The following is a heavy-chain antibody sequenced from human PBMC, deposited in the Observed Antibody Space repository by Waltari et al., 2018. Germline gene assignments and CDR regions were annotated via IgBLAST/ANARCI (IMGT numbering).Heavy chain of an antibody. CDR1: GFTFSSYA. CDR2: ISGSGCST. J-gene: IGHJ1*01. Sequence: EVQLLESGGGLVQPGGSLRLSCAASGFTFSSYAMSWVRQAPGKGLEWVSAISGSGCSTYYADSGKGRFTISRDNSKNTLYLQMNSLGAEDTAVYYCAKCSASLASGSYPSIYFQHWGQGTLVTVSS. CDR3: AKCSASLASGSYPSIYFQH. V-gene: IGHV3-23*01. D-gene: IGHD1-26*01.